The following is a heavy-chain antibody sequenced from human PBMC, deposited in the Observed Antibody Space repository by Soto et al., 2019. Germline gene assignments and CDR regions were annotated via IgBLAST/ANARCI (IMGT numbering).Heavy chain of an antibody. Sequence: GGSLRLSCAASGFTVSSNYMSWVRQAPGKGLEWVSVIYSGGSTYYADSVKGRFTISRDNSKNTLYLQMNSLRAEDTAVYYCARDPQVTTGAGYYYYGMDVWGQGTTVTVSS. V-gene: IGHV3-53*01. CDR3: ARDPQVTTGAGYYYYGMDV. J-gene: IGHJ6*02. CDR2: IYSGGST. CDR1: GFTVSSNY. D-gene: IGHD3-3*01.